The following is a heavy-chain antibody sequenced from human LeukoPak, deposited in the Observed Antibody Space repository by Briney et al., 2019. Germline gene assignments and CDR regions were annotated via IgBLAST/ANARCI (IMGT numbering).Heavy chain of an antibody. CDR2: ISSSSTYT. J-gene: IGHJ5*02. CDR3: ARVDFTVTTDRSRFDP. V-gene: IGHV3-11*05. CDR1: GFTFSDYY. Sequence: GGSLRLSCAASGFTFSDYYMSWIRQAPGKGLEGVSYISSSSTYTKYADSVKGRFTISRDNAKNSLYLQMNSLRAEDTAVYYCARVDFTVTTDRSRFDPWGQGTLVTVPS. D-gene: IGHD4-17*01.